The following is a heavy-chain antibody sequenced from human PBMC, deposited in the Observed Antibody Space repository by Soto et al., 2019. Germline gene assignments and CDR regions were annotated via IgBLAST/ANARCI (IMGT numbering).Heavy chain of an antibody. Sequence: QITLKESGPTLVKPTQTLTLTCSFSGFSLSTNGVGVGWIHQPPGKALEWLALIYWDDDKRYSPSLETRLAITKDTSKNHVVLTMTNMNPVDTATYYCAHRSGDREAYWGQGLLVTVSS. CDR2: IYWDDDK. CDR3: AHRSGDREAY. V-gene: IGHV2-5*02. J-gene: IGHJ4*02. CDR1: GFSLSTNGVG. D-gene: IGHD4-17*01.